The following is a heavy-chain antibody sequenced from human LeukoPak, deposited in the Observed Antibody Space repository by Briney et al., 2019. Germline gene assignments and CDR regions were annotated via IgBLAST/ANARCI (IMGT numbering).Heavy chain of an antibody. Sequence: GGSLRLSCAASGFILSDHWMDWVRQAPGKGLEWVARIKIKAHGYNTEYATSVEGRFLISRDDSKNSLSLQMNRLRSEDTAVYYCTDIGAGGDYWGQGTLVTVSS. CDR3: TDIGAGGDY. J-gene: IGHJ4*02. D-gene: IGHD1-26*01. CDR1: GFILSDHW. CDR2: IKIKAHGYNT. V-gene: IGHV3-72*01.